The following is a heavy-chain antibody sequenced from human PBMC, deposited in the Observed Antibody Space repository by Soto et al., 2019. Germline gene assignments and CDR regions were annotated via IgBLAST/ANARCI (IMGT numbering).Heavy chain of an antibody. D-gene: IGHD1-1*01. V-gene: IGHV3-11*01. CDR3: ARYARLLDY. CDR1: GFTFSDCY. J-gene: IGHJ4*02. Sequence: GGSLRLSCAASGFTFSDCYMTWIRQAPGKGLEYLSYISGSGSDIVYAASVKGRFTISRDNAKNTLYLQMDSLRAEDTAVYYCARYARLLDYWGQGTLVTVSS. CDR2: ISGSGSDI.